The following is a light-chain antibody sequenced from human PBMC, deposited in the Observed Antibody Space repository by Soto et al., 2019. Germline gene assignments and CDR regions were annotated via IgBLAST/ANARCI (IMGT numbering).Light chain of an antibody. V-gene: IGKV3-20*01. CDR2: GAS. Sequence: ESVLTQSPGTLSMSPGERATLSCRASQSVSSSYSAWYQQKPGQAPRLLIYGASRRATGIPDRFSGSGSGTDFSLTISRLEPEDFAVYYCQQYGSSPFTFGPVTKVDIK. CDR3: QQYGSSPFT. J-gene: IGKJ3*01. CDR1: QSVSSSY.